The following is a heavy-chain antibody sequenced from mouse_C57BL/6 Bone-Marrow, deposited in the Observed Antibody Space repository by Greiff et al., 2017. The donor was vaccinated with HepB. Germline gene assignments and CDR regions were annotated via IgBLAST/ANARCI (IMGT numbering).Heavy chain of an antibody. J-gene: IGHJ2*01. CDR3: ARETTAV. CDR1: GYAFSSSW. CDR2: IYPGDGDT. V-gene: IGHV1-82*01. D-gene: IGHD2-1*01. Sequence: QVQLQQSGPELVKPGASVKISCKASGYAFSSSWMNWVKQRPGKGLEWIGRIYPGDGDTNYNGKFKGKATLTADKSSSTAYMQLSSLTSEDSAVYFCARETTAVWGQGTTLTVSS.